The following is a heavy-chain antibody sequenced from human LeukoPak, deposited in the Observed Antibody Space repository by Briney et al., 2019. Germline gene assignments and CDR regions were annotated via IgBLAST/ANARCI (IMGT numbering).Heavy chain of an antibody. CDR3: ARSRIHVSGYEAFDI. Sequence: GASVKVSCKASGYTFTGYYMHWVRQAPGQGLEWMGWINPNSGGTNYAQKFQGRVTMTRDTSISTAYMELSRLRSDDTAVYYCARSRIHVSGYEAFDIWGQGTMVTVSS. J-gene: IGHJ3*02. V-gene: IGHV1-2*02. CDR2: INPNSGGT. D-gene: IGHD3-22*01. CDR1: GYTFTGYY.